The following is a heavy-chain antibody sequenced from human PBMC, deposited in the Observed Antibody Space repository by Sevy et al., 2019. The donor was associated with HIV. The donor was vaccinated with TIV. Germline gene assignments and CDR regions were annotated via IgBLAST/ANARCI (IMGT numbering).Heavy chain of an antibody. D-gene: IGHD2-15*01. J-gene: IGHJ5*02. CDR2: ISAYNGNT. V-gene: IGHV1-18*04. Sequence: ASVKVSCKASGYTFTSYGISWVRQAPGQGLEWMGWISAYNGNTNYAQKLQGRVTITTDKSTSTAYMELRSLRSDDTAVYYCTRARGINCSGGGCYVRWFDPWGQGTLVTVSS. CDR3: TRARGINCSGGGCYVRWFDP. CDR1: GYTFTSYG.